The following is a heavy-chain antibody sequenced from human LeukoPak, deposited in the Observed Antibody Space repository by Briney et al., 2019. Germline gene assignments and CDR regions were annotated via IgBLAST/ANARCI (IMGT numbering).Heavy chain of an antibody. CDR2: ISSNSGSI. CDR3: AKGRSAIAAAAYNY. CDR1: GFTFDDYA. D-gene: IGHD6-13*01. Sequence: PGGSLRLSYAASGFTFDDYAMHWVRQAPGKGLEWVSSISSNSGSIGYADSVKGRFTISRDNANNSLFLQMNSLRAEDTALYYCAKGRSAIAAAAYNYWGQGTLVTVSS. V-gene: IGHV3-9*01. J-gene: IGHJ4*02.